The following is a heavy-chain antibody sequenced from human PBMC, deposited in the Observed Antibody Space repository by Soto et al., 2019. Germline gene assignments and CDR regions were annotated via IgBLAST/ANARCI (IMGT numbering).Heavy chain of an antibody. V-gene: IGHV4-59*08. Sequence: SETLSLTCTVSGGSISSYYWSWIRQPPGKGLEWIGYIYYSGSTNYNPSLKSRVTISVDTSKNQFSLKLSSVTAADTAVYYCARRVLGCCSSTSCPPSYYYYYMDVWGKGTTVTV. CDR2: IYYSGST. D-gene: IGHD2-2*01. J-gene: IGHJ6*03. CDR3: ARRVLGCCSSTSCPPSYYYYYMDV. CDR1: GGSISSYY.